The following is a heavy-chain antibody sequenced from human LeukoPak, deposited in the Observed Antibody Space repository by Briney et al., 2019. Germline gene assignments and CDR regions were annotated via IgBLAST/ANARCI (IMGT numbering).Heavy chain of an antibody. J-gene: IGHJ3*02. V-gene: IGHV1-2*02. CDR2: INPNSGGA. CDR3: ARAGLVPAALWDAIDI. CDR1: GYTFTGYY. D-gene: IGHD2-2*01. Sequence: ASVKVSCKASGYTFTGYYVNWVRQAPGQGLEWMGRINPNSGGANYAQKFQGRVTMTRDTSISTAYMELSRLRSDDTAVYYCARAGLVPAALWDAIDIWGQGTMLTVSS.